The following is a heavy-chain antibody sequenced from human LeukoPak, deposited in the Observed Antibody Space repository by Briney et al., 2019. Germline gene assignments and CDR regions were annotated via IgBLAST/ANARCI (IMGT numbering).Heavy chain of an antibody. V-gene: IGHV4-4*07. J-gene: IGHJ6*03. CDR2: IFTSGIT. CDR1: GGSISIYY. CDR3: ARESSGNYYNPLGYMDV. Sequence: PSETLSLTCTVSGGSISIYYWNWIRQPAGKGLEWIGRIFTSGITNYYPSLKSRVTMSVDTSKNQFYLNLSSVTAADTAVYHCARESSGNYYNPLGYMDVWGKGTTVTVSS. D-gene: IGHD3-10*01.